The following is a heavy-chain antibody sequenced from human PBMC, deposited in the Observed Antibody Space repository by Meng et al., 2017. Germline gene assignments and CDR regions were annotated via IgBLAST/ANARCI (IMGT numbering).Heavy chain of an antibody. CDR3: ARDIFNSSSWYGYYFDY. V-gene: IGHV1-18*01. D-gene: IGHD6-13*01. J-gene: IGHJ4*01. CDR2: ISAYNGNT. CDR1: GYTFTSYG. Sequence: ASVKVSCKASGYTFTSYGISWVRQAPGQGLEWMGWISAYNGNTNYAQKLQGRVTMTTDTSTSTAYMELRSLRSEDTAVYYCARDIFNSSSWYGYYFDYWGHGTLVTVSS.